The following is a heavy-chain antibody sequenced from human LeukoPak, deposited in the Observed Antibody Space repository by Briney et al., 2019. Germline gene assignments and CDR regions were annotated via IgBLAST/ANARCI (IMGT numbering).Heavy chain of an antibody. V-gene: IGHV4-59*08. Sequence: SETLSLTCTVSGGXITSHYCSWIRQPPGKGLEWIGYIYYSGSTNYNPSLKSRVTISVDTSKNQFSLKLSSVTAADTAVYYCARRRDGNYFDYWGQGTPVTVCS. CDR3: ARRRDGNYFDY. J-gene: IGHJ4*02. CDR1: GGXITSHY. CDR2: IYYSGST. D-gene: IGHD5-24*01.